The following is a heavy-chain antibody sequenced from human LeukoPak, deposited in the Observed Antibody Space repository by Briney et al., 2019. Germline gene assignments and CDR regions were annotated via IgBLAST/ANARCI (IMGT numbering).Heavy chain of an antibody. J-gene: IGHJ4*02. Sequence: SETLSLTCTVSGASTRSDTYYWAWIRQPPGKGLEWIGSLWSGTTTYYNPSLTSRVTIAVDTSKNQLSLILPSVTAADTAVYYCARGRRGNYFQDYWGQGTLVTVSS. CDR3: ARGRRGNYFQDY. CDR2: LWSGTTT. D-gene: IGHD1-26*01. V-gene: IGHV4-39*07. CDR1: GASTRSDTYY.